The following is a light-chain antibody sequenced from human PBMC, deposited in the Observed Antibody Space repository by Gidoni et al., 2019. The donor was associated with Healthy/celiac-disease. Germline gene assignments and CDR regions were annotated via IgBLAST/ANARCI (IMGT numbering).Light chain of an antibody. CDR3: SSYTSSSTPNV. Sequence: QSALTQPASVSGSPGQSITISCTGTSSDVGGYNYVSWYHQHPGKAPKLMIYDVSNRPSGVSNRFSGSKSGNTASLTISGLQAEDEADYYCSSYTSSSTPNVFGTGTKVTVL. V-gene: IGLV2-14*03. J-gene: IGLJ1*01. CDR2: DVS. CDR1: SSDVGGYNY.